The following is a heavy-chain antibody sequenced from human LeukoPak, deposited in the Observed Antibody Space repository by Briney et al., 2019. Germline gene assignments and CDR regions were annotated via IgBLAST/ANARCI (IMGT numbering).Heavy chain of an antibody. CDR1: GYTFANYD. D-gene: IGHD2-2*01. CDR2: ISGYNGNT. Sequence: GASVMVSCKASGYTFANYDINWVRQAPGQGLEWMGWISGYNGNTNYAQNLQGRVTMTTDTSTSTAYMDLRSLRSDDTAVYCCARLQFKVGSCSSSSCRAFDCWGQGTLITVSS. V-gene: IGHV1-18*01. CDR3: ARLQFKVGSCSSSSCRAFDC. J-gene: IGHJ4*02.